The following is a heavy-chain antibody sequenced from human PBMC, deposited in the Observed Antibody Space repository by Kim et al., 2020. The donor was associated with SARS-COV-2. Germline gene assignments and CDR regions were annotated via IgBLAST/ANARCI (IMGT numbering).Heavy chain of an antibody. Sequence: GGSLRLSCAASGFTFSSYWMSWVRQAPGKGLEWVANIKQDGSEKYYVDSVKGRFTISRDNAKNSLYLQMNSLRAEDTAVYYCAREATYNWNDGSDYYYYGMEVWGQEGTVTVSS. CDR2: IKQDGSEK. D-gene: IGHD1-20*01. V-gene: IGHV3-7*03. J-gene: IGHJ6*02. CDR3: AREATYNWNDGSDYYYYGMEV. CDR1: GFTFSSYW.